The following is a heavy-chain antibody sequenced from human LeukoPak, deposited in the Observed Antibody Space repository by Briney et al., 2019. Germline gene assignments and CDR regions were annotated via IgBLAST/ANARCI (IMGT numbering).Heavy chain of an antibody. CDR1: GYTFTSYD. CDR2: INPSGGST. J-gene: IGHJ5*02. D-gene: IGHD6-6*01. V-gene: IGHV1-46*01. Sequence: PRASVKVSCKASGYTFTSYDINWVRQATGQGLEWMGIINPSGGSTRYAQKFQGRVTMTRDTSTSTVYMELSSLRSEDTAVYYCATLGSIAAPRGWFDPWGQGTLVTVSS. CDR3: ATLGSIAAPRGWFDP.